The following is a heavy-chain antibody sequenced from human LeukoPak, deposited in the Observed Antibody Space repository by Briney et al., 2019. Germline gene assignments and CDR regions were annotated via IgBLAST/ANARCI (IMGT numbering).Heavy chain of an antibody. CDR1: GGAFSDYA. J-gene: IGHJ5*02. V-gene: IGHV1-69*10. CDR3: ARGELYGWFDP. D-gene: IGHD3-16*01. Sequence: SVKVSCKASGGAFSDYALNWVRQAPGQGLVWMGVFIPILGTANCTQKFQGRVTITADISTNTAYMELSSLRSEDTAVYYCARGELYGWFDPWGQGTLVTVSS. CDR2: FIPILGTA.